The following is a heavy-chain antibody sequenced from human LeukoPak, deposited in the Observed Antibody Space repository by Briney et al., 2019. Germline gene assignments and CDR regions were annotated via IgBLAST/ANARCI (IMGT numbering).Heavy chain of an antibody. V-gene: IGHV1-18*01. CDR2: ISAYNGNT. CDR3: ARYREMATTKGDY. CDR1: GYTFTSYG. D-gene: IGHD5-24*01. J-gene: IGHJ4*02. Sequence: GASVKVSCKASGYTFTSYGISWVRQAPGQGLEWMGWISAYNGNTNYAQKLQGRVTMTTDTSTSTAYTELRSLRSDDTAVYYCARYREMATTKGDYWGQGTLVTVSS.